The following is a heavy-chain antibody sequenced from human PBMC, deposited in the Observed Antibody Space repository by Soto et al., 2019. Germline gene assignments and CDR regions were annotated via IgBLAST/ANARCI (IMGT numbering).Heavy chain of an antibody. V-gene: IGHV1-18*01. J-gene: IGHJ4*02. CDR2: INPSDGNR. CDR3: ARDRLRGYDSSGFYS. Sequence: GASVKPSCKACGDRFSFYGISWVRQAPKQGLEWMGWINPSDGNRNFAQKFEDRVTMTTATSTNTVFLELRSLKSDDTAIYYCARDRLRGYDSSGFYSWGQGTMVTVSS. CDR1: GDRFSFYG. D-gene: IGHD3-22*01.